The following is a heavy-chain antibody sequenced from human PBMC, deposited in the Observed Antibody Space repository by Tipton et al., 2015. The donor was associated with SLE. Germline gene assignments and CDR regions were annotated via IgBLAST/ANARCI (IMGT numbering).Heavy chain of an antibody. D-gene: IGHD4-17*01. V-gene: IGHV4-34*01. CDR2: INHSGST. CDR1: GGSFSGYY. Sequence: TLSLTCAVYGGSFSGYYWSWIRQPPGKGLEWIGEINHSGSTNYNPSLKSRVTISVDTSKNQFSLKLSSVTAADTAVYYCARASINYGGFDYWGQGTLVTVSS. CDR3: ARASINYGGFDY. J-gene: IGHJ4*02.